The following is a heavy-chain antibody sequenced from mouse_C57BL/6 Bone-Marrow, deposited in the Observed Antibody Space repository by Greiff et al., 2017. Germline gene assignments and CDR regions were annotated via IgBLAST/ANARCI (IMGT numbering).Heavy chain of an antibody. Sequence: QVQLQQPGAELVKPGASVKMSCKASGYTFTSYWITWVKQRPGQGLEWIGDIYPGSGSTNYNEKFKSKATLTVDTSSSTAYMQLSSLTSEDSAVYYCARATRRESWFAYWGQGTLVTVSA. D-gene: IGHD2-1*01. CDR2: IYPGSGST. CDR3: ARATRRESWFAY. J-gene: IGHJ3*01. V-gene: IGHV1-55*01. CDR1: GYTFTSYW.